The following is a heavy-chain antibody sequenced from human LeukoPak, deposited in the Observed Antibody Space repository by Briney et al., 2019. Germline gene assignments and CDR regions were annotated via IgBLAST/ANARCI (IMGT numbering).Heavy chain of an antibody. J-gene: IGHJ6*02. V-gene: IGHV1-18*01. CDR3: ARETLLGYCSGGSCYTYGMDV. CDR1: GYTFTSYG. CDR2: ISAYNGNT. Sequence: GASVKVSCKASGYTFTSYGISWVRQAPGQGLEWMGWISAYNGNTNYAQKLQGRVTMTTDTSTSTAYMELRSLRSDDTAVYYCARETLLGYCSGGSCYTYGMDVWGQGTTVTVSS. D-gene: IGHD2-15*01.